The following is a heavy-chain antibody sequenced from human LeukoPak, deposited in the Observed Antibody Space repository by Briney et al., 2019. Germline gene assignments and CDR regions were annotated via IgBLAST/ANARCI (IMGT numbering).Heavy chain of an antibody. J-gene: IGHJ3*02. CDR3: ARRGTMIRGERNPFDI. CDR1: GYRFTSYW. CDR2: IYPGDSDA. V-gene: IGHV5-51*01. D-gene: IGHD3-10*01. Sequence: MTGESLKTSCKGSGYRFTSYWIAWGRQMPGKGLEWMGIIYPGDSDAKYSPSFQGQVTISVDKSVSTAYLQWSSLKASDTAMYYCARRGTMIRGERNPFDIWGQGTMVTVSS.